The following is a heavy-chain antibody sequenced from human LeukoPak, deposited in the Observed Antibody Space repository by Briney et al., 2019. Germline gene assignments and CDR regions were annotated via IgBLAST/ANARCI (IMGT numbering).Heavy chain of an antibody. V-gene: IGHV1-2*02. CDR3: ARVLSAVAVGLDY. CDR2: INPNSGGT. CDR1: GYTFTGYY. D-gene: IGHD6-19*01. Sequence: ASVKVSCKASGYTFTGYYMHWVRQAPGQGLEGMGWINPNSGGTNYAQKFQGRVTMTRDTSISTAYMELSRLRSDDTAVYYCARVLSAVAVGLDYWGQGTLVTVSS. J-gene: IGHJ4*02.